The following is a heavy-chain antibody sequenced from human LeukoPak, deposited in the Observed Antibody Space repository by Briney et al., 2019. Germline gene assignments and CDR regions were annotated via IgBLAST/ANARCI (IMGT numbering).Heavy chain of an antibody. J-gene: IGHJ4*02. V-gene: IGHV3-74*01. CDR1: GFTFSSYE. CDR2: INDDGSAT. CDR3: AREILAPGKTHDY. Sequence: GGSLRLSCEASGFTFSSYEMNWVRQAPGKGLVWVSRINDDGSATFYADSVKGRFTISRDNAKNTLFLQMSSLRAEDTAVYFCAREILAPGKTHDYWGQGTLVTVSS.